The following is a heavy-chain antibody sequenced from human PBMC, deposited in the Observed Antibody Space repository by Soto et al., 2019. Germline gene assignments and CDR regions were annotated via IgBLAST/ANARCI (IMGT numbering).Heavy chain of an antibody. CDR1: GFTFSSYA. D-gene: IGHD2-8*01. Sequence: QVQLVESGGGVVQPGRSLRLSCAASGFTFSSYAMHWVRQAPGKGLEWVAVISYDGSNKYYADSVKGRFTISRDNSKNTLYLQMNSLRAEDTAVYYCARERADCTNGVCLLGYWGQGTLVTVSS. V-gene: IGHV3-30-3*01. CDR2: ISYDGSNK. J-gene: IGHJ4*02. CDR3: ARERADCTNGVCLLGY.